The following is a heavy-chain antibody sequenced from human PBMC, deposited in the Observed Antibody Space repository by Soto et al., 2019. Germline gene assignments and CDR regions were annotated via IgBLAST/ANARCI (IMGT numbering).Heavy chain of an antibody. CDR1: GYIFTDYY. CDR3: ARPYCGSNSGHNWFAP. J-gene: IGHJ5*02. V-gene: IGHV1-2*02. CDR2: INPNSGDT. Sequence: QVQLVQSGAEVKKPGASVKVSCKASGYIFTDYYINWVRQAPGQGLEWMGWINPNSGDTNYAQKFQGRVTGTADTASSTAYIELSRLTSDDTAVYYCARPYCGSNSGHNWFAPWGQGTLVTVSS. D-gene: IGHD2-2*01.